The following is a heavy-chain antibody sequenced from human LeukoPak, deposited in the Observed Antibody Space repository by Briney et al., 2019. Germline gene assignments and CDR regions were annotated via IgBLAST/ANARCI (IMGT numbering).Heavy chain of an antibody. CDR3: ARVPRIPLGYCSSTSCYGHYYGMDV. Sequence: SGGSLRLSCAASGFTFSSYEMNWVRQAPGKGLEWVSYISSSGSTIYYADSVKGRFTISRDNAKNSLYLQMNSLRAEDTAVYYCARVPRIPLGYCSSTSCYGHYYGMDVWGQGTTVTVSS. CDR1: GFTFSSYE. D-gene: IGHD2-2*01. V-gene: IGHV3-48*03. CDR2: ISSSGSTI. J-gene: IGHJ6*02.